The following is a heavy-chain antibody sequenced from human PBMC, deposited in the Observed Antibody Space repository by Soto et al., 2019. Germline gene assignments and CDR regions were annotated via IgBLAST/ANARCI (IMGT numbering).Heavy chain of an antibody. CDR2: ITGNGDTT. CDR3: AKIDGYFDY. V-gene: IGHV3-23*01. D-gene: IGHD3-22*01. Sequence: RGSLVISCACSGFTFINTVMSWVRQAPGQGLDWVSAITGNGDTTYYADSVKGRFTISRDNSKSTLYLQMNSLRAEDTAVYYCAKIDGYFDYWGQGTLVTVSS. J-gene: IGHJ4*02. CDR1: GFTFINTV.